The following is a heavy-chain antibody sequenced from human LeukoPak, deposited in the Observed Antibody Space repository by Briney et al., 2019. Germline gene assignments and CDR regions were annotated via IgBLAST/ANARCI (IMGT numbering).Heavy chain of an antibody. V-gene: IGHV3-9*01. D-gene: IGHD2-2*01. CDR3: AKEGGYCSSTSCYAYYFDY. J-gene: IGHJ4*02. Sequence: GGSLRLSCAASGFTFDDYAMHWVRQAPGKGLEWVSGISWNSGSIGYADSVKGRFTISRDNAKNSLYLQMNSLRAEDTALYYCAKEGGYCSSTSCYAYYFDYWGQGTLVTVSS. CDR2: ISWNSGSI. CDR1: GFTFDDYA.